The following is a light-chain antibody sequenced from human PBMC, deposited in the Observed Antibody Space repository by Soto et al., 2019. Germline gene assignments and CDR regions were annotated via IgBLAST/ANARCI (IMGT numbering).Light chain of an antibody. V-gene: IGLV2-23*02. CDR3: CSYAGSSTYV. CDR1: SSDVGSYNL. CDR2: EVS. J-gene: IGLJ1*01. Sequence: QSALTQPASVSGSPGQSITISCTGTSSDVGSYNLVSWYQQHPGKALKLMIYEVSKRHSGVSNRFSGSKFGNTASLTISWLQAEDEADYYCCSYAGSSTYVFGTGTKVTVL.